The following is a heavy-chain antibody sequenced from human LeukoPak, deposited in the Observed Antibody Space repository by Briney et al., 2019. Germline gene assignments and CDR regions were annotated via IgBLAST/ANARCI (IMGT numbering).Heavy chain of an antibody. CDR2: IYPGDSDT. D-gene: IGHD5-24*01. CDR1: GYSFTSQW. CDR3: ARQRGIQFPGGRFDP. J-gene: IGHJ5*02. Sequence: GESLKISCKGSGYSFTSQWIGWVRQMPGKGLEWMGIIYPGDSDTRYSPSFQGQVTISVDKSITTAYLQWSSLKASDTAMYYCARQRGIQFPGGRFDPWGQGTLVTVSS. V-gene: IGHV5-51*01.